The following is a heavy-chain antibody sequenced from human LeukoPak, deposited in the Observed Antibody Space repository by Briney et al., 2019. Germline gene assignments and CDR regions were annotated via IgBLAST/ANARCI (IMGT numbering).Heavy chain of an antibody. Sequence: GGSLRLSCAASGFTFSSYWVSWVRQAPGKGLEWVANIKQDGSEKYYVDSVKGRFTISRDNAKNSLYLQMNSLRAEDTAVYYCARDLVTAMVWYYWGQGTLVTVSS. CDR2: IKQDGSEK. CDR3: ARDLVTAMVWYY. D-gene: IGHD5-18*01. J-gene: IGHJ4*02. CDR1: GFTFSSYW. V-gene: IGHV3-7*01.